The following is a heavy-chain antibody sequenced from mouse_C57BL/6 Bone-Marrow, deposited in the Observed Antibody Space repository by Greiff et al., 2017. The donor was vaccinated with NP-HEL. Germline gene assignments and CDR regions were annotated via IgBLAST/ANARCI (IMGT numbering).Heavy chain of an antibody. Sequence: QVQLKQPGAELVKPGASVKLSCKASGYTFTSYWMHWVKQRPGRGLEWIGRIDPNRGGTKYNEKFKSKATLTVDKPSSTAYMQRSSLTAEDSAVYYCARQLRLRWGWFAYWGQGTLVTVSA. V-gene: IGHV1-72*01. D-gene: IGHD3-2*02. CDR2: IDPNRGGT. J-gene: IGHJ3*01. CDR1: GYTFTSYW. CDR3: ARQLRLRWGWFAY.